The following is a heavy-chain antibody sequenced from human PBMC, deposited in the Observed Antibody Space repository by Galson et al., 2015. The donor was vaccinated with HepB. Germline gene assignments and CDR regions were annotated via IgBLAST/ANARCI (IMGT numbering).Heavy chain of an antibody. Sequence: QSGAEVKKPGESLKISCKGSGYRFTSYWIGWVRQMPGKGLEWIGIIYPGDSDTIYSPSFQGQVTMSTDKSITTAYLQWSSLKASDTAMYYCARQLVVVGGSFDIWGQGTVVIVSS. D-gene: IGHD2-15*01. J-gene: IGHJ3*02. V-gene: IGHV5-51*01. CDR3: ARQLVVVGGSFDI. CDR1: GYRFTSYW. CDR2: IYPGDSDT.